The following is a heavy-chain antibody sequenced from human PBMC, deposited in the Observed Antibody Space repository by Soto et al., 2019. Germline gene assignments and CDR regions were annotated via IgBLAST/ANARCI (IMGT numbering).Heavy chain of an antibody. CDR2: ISGDTATT. V-gene: IGHV3-23*01. CDR3: AKPLQQWLLQGSGVDV. Sequence: LRLSFAASVFSFSEYSMTWVRQAPGKGLQWVSAISGDTATTHYSDSVKGRFTISRDNSRDTLCLQMNSLRVEDTAIYYCAKPLQQWLLQGSGVDVWGQGTTVTV. D-gene: IGHD6-19*01. J-gene: IGHJ6*02. CDR1: VFSFSEYS.